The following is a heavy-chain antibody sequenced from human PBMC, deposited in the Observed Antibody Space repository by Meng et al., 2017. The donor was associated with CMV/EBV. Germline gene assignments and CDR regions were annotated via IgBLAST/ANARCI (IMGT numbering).Heavy chain of an antibody. V-gene: IGHV4-34*01. CDR2: INHSGST. Sequence: ESLRLSCAVYGGSFSGYYWSWIRQPPGKGLEWIGEINHSGSTNYNPSLKSRVTISVDTSKNQFSLKLSSVTAADTAVYYCARDTAYYYDSSGYTDYPWGQGTLVTVSS. CDR1: GGSFSGYY. CDR3: ARDTAYYYDSSGYTDYP. J-gene: IGHJ5*02. D-gene: IGHD3-22*01.